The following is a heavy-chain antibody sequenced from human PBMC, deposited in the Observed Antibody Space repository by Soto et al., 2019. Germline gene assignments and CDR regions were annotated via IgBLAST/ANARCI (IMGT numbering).Heavy chain of an antibody. CDR3: ATGIAARYYYYGMDV. CDR1: GGTFSSYA. D-gene: IGHD6-6*01. CDR2: IVPIYGSA. Sequence: QVQLVQSGAEVKKPGSSVKVSCKASGGTFSSYAISWVRQAPGQGLEWMGGIVPIYGSAIYAQKFQGRVTITADESTSTAYMELSSLRSEDTAVFYCATGIAARYYYYGMDVWGQGTTVTVSS. J-gene: IGHJ6*02. V-gene: IGHV1-69*01.